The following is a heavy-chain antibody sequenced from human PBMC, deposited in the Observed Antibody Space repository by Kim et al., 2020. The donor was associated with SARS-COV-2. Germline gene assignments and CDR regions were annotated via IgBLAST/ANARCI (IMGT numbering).Heavy chain of an antibody. D-gene: IGHD6-13*01. J-gene: IGHJ5*02. Sequence: SETLSLTCAVYGGSFSGYYWSWIRQPPGKGLEWIGEINHSGSTNYNPSLKSRVTISVDTTKNQFSLKLSSVTAADTAAYYYARGPGYSSSWYGARNCFDP. CDR3: ARGPGYSSSWYGARNCFDP. V-gene: IGHV4-34*01. CDR1: GGSFSGYY. CDR2: INHSGST.